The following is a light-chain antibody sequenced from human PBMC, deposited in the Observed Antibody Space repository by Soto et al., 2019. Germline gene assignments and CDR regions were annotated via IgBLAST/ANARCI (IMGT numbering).Light chain of an antibody. CDR1: SSEVGGYTY. CDR2: DVT. J-gene: IGLJ2*01. Sequence: QSALTQPRSVSGSPGQSVTISCTGTSSEVGGYTYVSWYQQYPGKAPKLMIYDVTKRPSGVPDRFSGSKSGNTASLTISGLQTEDEAYYHCCSYVGSFVVFGGGTKLTVL. CDR3: CSYVGSFVV. V-gene: IGLV2-11*01.